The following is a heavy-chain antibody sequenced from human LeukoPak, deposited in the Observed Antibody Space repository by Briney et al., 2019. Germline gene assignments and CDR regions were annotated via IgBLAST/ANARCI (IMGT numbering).Heavy chain of an antibody. CDR3: AKGGLTHWAFYF. D-gene: IGHD3-9*01. CDR2: IEFDGSIK. V-gene: IGHV3-30*04. CDR1: GFTFSSYA. J-gene: IGHJ3*01. Sequence: PGGSLRLSCAASGFTFSSYAMHWVRQAPGKGLEWVTFIEFDGSIKYYAASVKGRFTISRDNSKNTLYLQMNSLRAEDTAIYYCAKGGLTHWAFYFWGQGTMVTVSS.